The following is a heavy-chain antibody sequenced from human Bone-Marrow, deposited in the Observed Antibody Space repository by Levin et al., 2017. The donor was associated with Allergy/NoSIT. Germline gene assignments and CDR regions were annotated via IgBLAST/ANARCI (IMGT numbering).Heavy chain of an antibody. V-gene: IGHV1-18*01. CDR1: GYTFTSYG. J-gene: IGHJ5*02. Sequence: AASVKVSCKASGYTFTSYGISWVRQAPGQGLEWMGWISAYNGNTNYAQKLQGRVTMTTDTSTSTAYMELRSLRSDDTAVYYCARDQDSVLEWLLLPPFDPWGQGTLVTVSS. D-gene: IGHD3-3*01. CDR2: ISAYNGNT. CDR3: ARDQDSVLEWLLLPPFDP.